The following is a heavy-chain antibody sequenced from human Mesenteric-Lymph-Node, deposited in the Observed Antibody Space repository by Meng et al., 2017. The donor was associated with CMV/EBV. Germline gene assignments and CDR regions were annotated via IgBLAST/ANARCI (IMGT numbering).Heavy chain of an antibody. J-gene: IGHJ6*02. CDR3: ARWGPSYNTSSYYFYGMDV. CDR1: GLTVSSNY. D-gene: IGHD2/OR15-2a*01. Sequence: GKSLKISCAGSGLTVSSNYMSWVRQAPGKGLELVSVIYSGGNTSYADSVRGRFTISRDSSKNTLYLQMNSLRVEDTAVYYCARWGPSYNTSSYYFYGMDVWGQGTTVTVSS. CDR2: IYSGGNT. V-gene: IGHV3-53*01.